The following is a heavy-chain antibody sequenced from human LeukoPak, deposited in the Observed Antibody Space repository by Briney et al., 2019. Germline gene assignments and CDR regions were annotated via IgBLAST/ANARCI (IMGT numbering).Heavy chain of an antibody. Sequence: SETLSLTCAVYGGSFSGYYWSWIRQPPGKGLEWIGEINHSGSTNYNPSLKSRVTISVDTSKNQFSLKLSSVTAADTAVYYCATAHYYGSISYFQHWGQGTLVTVSS. V-gene: IGHV4-34*01. CDR3: ATAHYYGSISYFQH. J-gene: IGHJ1*01. CDR1: GGSFSGYY. D-gene: IGHD3-10*01. CDR2: INHSGST.